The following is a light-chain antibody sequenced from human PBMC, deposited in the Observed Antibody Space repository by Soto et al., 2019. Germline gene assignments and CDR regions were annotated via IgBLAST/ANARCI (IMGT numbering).Light chain of an antibody. CDR2: TAS. CDR3: QQTNTAPPP. Sequence: DIPMTQYPSSLSASVGDRVTISCRASERISDYLAGYQQNPGKAPKLLINTASRLRSGVPSRFSGSGSGTDFTLTIDSLQTEDFATYFCQQTNTAPPPFGQGTKVDIK. V-gene: IGKV1-39*01. J-gene: IGKJ1*01. CDR1: ERISDY.